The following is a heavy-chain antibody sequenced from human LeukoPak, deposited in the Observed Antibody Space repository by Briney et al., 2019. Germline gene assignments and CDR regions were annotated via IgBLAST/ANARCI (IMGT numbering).Heavy chain of an antibody. CDR1: GHTFTSYY. V-gene: IGHV1-46*01. CDR2: INPSGSST. D-gene: IGHD4-23*01. J-gene: IGHJ4*02. CDR3: ARDLRPGTVASADY. Sequence: VASVKVSCKASGHTFTSYYMHWVRQAPGQGLEWMGIINPSGSSTSYAQKFQGRVTMTRDMSPSTVYMELSSLRSEDTAVYYCARDLRPGTVASADYWGQGTLVTVSS.